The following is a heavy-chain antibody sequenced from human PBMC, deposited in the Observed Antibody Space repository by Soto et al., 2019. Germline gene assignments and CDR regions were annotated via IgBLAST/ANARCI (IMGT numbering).Heavy chain of an antibody. CDR2: IYYSGST. V-gene: IGHV4-39*01. Sequence: SETLSLTCTVSGVSISSGDYYWSWIRQPPGKGLEWIGSIYYSGSTYYNPSLKSRVTISVDTSKNQFSLKLSSVTAADTAVYYCARHPYGDNDAFDIWGQGTMVTVSS. CDR1: GVSISSGDYY. CDR3: ARHPYGDNDAFDI. D-gene: IGHD4-17*01. J-gene: IGHJ3*02.